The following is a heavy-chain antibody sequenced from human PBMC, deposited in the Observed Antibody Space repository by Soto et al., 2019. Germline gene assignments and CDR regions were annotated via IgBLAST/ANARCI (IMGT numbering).Heavy chain of an antibody. CDR3: ASRGAVVPAASFDY. Sequence: EVQLVESGGDLVQPGESLRLSCAASGFTFSSNYMHWVRQAPGKGLVWVSFINSDGSRTNYADSVKGRFTTSRDNAKNTLYLQMTSLRAEDTAVYYCASRGAVVPAASFDYWGQGTLVTVSS. V-gene: IGHV3-74*01. CDR1: GFTFSSNY. D-gene: IGHD2-2*01. CDR2: INSDGSRT. J-gene: IGHJ4*02.